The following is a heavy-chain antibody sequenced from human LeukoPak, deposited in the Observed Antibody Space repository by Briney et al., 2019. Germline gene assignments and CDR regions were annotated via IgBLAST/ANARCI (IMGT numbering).Heavy chain of an antibody. V-gene: IGHV4-61*01. CDR1: GGSVSSGSYY. J-gene: IGHJ4*02. Sequence: MPSETLSLTCTVSGGSVSSGSYYRSWIRQPPGKGLEWIGYIYYSGNTNYNPSLKSRVTLSVDTSKNQFSLRLSSVTAADTAVYYCAVLRFLEWWDYWGQGILVTVSS. CDR3: AVLRFLEWWDY. D-gene: IGHD3-3*01. CDR2: IYYSGNT.